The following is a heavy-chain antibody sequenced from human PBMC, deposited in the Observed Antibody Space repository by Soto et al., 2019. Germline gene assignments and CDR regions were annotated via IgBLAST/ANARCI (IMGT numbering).Heavy chain of an antibody. CDR3: ARGKARRAYDY. CDR1: GWRFSGYY. J-gene: IGHJ4*02. Sequence: SASLYLTCAVSGWRFSGYYWSWIRQPPGKGLEWIGEINHSGSTNYNPSLKSRVTISVDTSKNQFSLKLSSVTASDTAVYYCARGKARRAYDYWGQGTLVTGS. CDR2: INHSGST. D-gene: IGHD1-26*01. V-gene: IGHV4-34*01.